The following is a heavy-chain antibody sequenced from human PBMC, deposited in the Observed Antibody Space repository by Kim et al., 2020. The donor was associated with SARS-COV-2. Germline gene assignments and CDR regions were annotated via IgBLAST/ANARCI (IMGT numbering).Heavy chain of an antibody. Sequence: GGSLRLSCAASGFTFSGSAMHWVRQASGKGLEWVGRIRSKANSYATAYAASVKGRFTISRDDSKNTAYLQMNSLKTEDTAVYYCNRWGYYYYGMDVWGQGTTVTVSS. CDR3: NRWGYYYYGMDV. CDR1: GFTFSGSA. CDR2: IRSKANSYAT. D-gene: IGHD3-16*01. V-gene: IGHV3-73*01. J-gene: IGHJ6*02.